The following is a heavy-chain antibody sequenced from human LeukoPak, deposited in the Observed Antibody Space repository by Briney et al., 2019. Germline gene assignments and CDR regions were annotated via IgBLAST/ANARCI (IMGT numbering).Heavy chain of an antibody. Sequence: GGSLRLSCVASGFTFDDYALHWVRQAPGKGLEWVSSISGSSSYIYYADSVKGRFTISRDNAKNSLYLQMNSLRAEDTAVYYCARDTRVGATGQTYNYWGQGTLVTVSS. J-gene: IGHJ4*02. CDR2: ISGSSSYI. CDR1: GFTFDDYA. CDR3: ARDTRVGATGQTYNY. D-gene: IGHD1-26*01. V-gene: IGHV3-21*01.